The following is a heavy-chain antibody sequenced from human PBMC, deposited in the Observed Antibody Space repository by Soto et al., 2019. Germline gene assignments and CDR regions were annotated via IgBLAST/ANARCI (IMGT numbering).Heavy chain of an antibody. CDR2: IYYSGST. Sequence: QVQLQESGPGLVKPSETLSLTCTVSGGSISSYYWSWIRQPPGKGLEWIGYIYYSGSTNYNPSLKSXXTXSXXTSKNQFSLKLSSVTAADTAVYYCARVRSGSYSDYWGQGTLVTVSS. J-gene: IGHJ4*02. D-gene: IGHD1-26*01. CDR3: ARVRSGSYSDY. CDR1: GGSISSYY. V-gene: IGHV4-59*01.